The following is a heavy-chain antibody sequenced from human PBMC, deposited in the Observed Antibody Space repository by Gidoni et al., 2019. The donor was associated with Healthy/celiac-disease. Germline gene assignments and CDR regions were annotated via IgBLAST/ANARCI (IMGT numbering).Heavy chain of an antibody. CDR2: IIPIFGTA. V-gene: IGHV1-69*06. Sequence: QVQLVQSGAEVKKPGSSVKVSCKASGGTFSSYAISWVRQAPGQGLEWMGGIIPIFGTANYAQKFQGRVTITADKSTSTAYMELSSLRSEDTAVYYCARVGGDIVVVPAARNWFDPWGQGTLVTVSS. D-gene: IGHD2-2*01. CDR3: ARVGGDIVVVPAARNWFDP. CDR1: GGTFSSYA. J-gene: IGHJ5*02.